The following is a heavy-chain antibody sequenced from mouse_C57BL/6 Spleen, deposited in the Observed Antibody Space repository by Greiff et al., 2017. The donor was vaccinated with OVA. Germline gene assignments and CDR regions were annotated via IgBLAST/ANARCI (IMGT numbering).Heavy chain of an antibody. CDR2: INPSTGGT. CDR1: GYSFTGYY. J-gene: IGHJ3*01. V-gene: IGHV1-43*01. Sequence: EVQLQQSGPELVKPGASVKISCKASGYSFTGYYMHWVKQSSEKSLEWIGEINPSTGGTSYNQKFKGKATLTVDKSSSTAYMQLKSLTSDDSAVYYCASRYDYDWFAYWGQGTLVTVSA. D-gene: IGHD2-4*01. CDR3: ASRYDYDWFAY.